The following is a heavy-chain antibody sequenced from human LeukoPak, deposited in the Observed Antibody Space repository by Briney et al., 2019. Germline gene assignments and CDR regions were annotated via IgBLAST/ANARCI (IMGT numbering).Heavy chain of an antibody. J-gene: IGHJ5*01. Sequence: ASVKVSCKASGYTFTSYAMNWVRQAPGQGLEWMGWINTYTGNPTYAQGFTGRFVFSLDTSVSTAYLQISSLKAEDTAVYYCSLGSILGFRGVTNNWFDSWGQGTLVTVSS. CDR3: SLGSILGFRGVTNNWFDS. CDR1: GYTFTSYA. CDR2: INTYTGNP. D-gene: IGHD3-10*01. V-gene: IGHV7-4-1*02.